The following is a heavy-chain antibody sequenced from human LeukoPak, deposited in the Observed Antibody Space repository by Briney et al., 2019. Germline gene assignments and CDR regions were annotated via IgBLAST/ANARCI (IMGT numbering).Heavy chain of an antibody. CDR2: ISGSGAIT. CDR1: GFTFSSYA. D-gene: IGHD2-15*01. Sequence: GGSLRLSCAASGFTFSSYAMSWVRQAPGKGLEWVSTISGSGAITYYADSVQGRFTISRDNSKSTLCLQMNSLRAEDTAVYYCAKQLGYCSDGSCYFPYWGQGTLVTVSS. V-gene: IGHV3-23*01. J-gene: IGHJ4*02. CDR3: AKQLGYCSDGSCYFPY.